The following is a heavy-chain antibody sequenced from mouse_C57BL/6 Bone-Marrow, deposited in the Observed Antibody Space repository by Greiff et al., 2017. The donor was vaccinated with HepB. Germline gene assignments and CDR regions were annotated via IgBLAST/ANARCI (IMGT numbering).Heavy chain of an antibody. D-gene: IGHD1-1*01. V-gene: IGHV5-4*03. Sequence: DVMLVESGGGLVKPGGSLKLSCAASGFTFSSYAMSWVRQTPEKRLEWVATISDGGSYTYYPDNVKGRFTISRDNANNNLYLQMSHLKSEDTAMYYCARGRSSHYAMDYWGQGTSVTVSS. CDR3: ARGRSSHYAMDY. J-gene: IGHJ4*01. CDR1: GFTFSSYA. CDR2: ISDGGSYT.